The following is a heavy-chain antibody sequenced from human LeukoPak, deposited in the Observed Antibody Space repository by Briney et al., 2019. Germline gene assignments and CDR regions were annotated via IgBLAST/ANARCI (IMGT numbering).Heavy chain of an antibody. CDR1: GGSFSGYY. Sequence: PSETLSLTCAVYGGSFSGYYWSWIRQPPGKGLEWIGEINHSGSTNYNPSLKSRVTISVDTSKNQFSLKLSSVTAADTAVYYCARGLLWQWLGGRGVFDPWGQGTLVTVSS. V-gene: IGHV4-34*01. CDR3: ARGLLWQWLGGRGVFDP. CDR2: INHSGST. J-gene: IGHJ5*02. D-gene: IGHD6-19*01.